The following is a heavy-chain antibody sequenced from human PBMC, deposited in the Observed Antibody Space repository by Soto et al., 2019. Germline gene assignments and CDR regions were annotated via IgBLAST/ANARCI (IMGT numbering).Heavy chain of an antibody. J-gene: IGHJ4*02. CDR2: ISSNGGST. Sequence: PGGSLRLSCAASGFTFSSYAMYWVRQAPGKGLEYVSAISSNGGSTYYANSVKGRFTISRDNSKNTLYLQMGSLRAEDMAVYYCARGSSSSWYFVDYWGQGTLVTVSP. V-gene: IGHV3-64*01. CDR3: ARGSSSSWYFVDY. CDR1: GFTFSSYA. D-gene: IGHD6-13*01.